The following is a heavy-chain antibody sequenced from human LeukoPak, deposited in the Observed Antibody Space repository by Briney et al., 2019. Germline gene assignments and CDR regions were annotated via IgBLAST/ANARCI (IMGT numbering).Heavy chain of an antibody. V-gene: IGHV3-53*05. D-gene: IGHD3-16*01. Sequence: GGSLRLSCTVSGFTVSSNSMSWVRQAPGKVLEWVSFIYSDNTHYSDSVKGRFTISRDNAKNSLYLQMNSLRAEDTAFYHCVKDAEGGVWGSTWFDYWGQGTLVTVSS. CDR2: IYSDNT. J-gene: IGHJ5*01. CDR1: GFTVSSNS. CDR3: VKDAEGGVWGSTWFDY.